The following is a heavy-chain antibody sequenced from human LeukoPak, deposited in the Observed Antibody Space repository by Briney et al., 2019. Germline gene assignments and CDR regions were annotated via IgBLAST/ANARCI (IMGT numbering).Heavy chain of an antibody. CDR3: AKGRGTTVTSAANY. D-gene: IGHD4-17*01. CDR1: GFTFSSYA. V-gene: IGHV3-23*01. J-gene: IGHJ4*02. Sequence: PGGSLRLSCAASGFTFSSYAMSWVRPAPGKGLEWVSSISGSIDNTYYADSVKGRFTISRDNSKNTLSLQMNSLRAEDTAVYYCAKGRGTTVTSAANYWGQGTLVTVSS. CDR2: ISGSIDNT.